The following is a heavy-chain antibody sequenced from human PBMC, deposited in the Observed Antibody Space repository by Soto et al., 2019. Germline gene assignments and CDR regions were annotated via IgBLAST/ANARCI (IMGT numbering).Heavy chain of an antibody. D-gene: IGHD5-12*01. CDR1: GESFSGDY. J-gene: IGHJ4*02. CDR2: INGRGST. CDR3: ARQGDSNMAIFDY. Sequence: PSETLSLTCAVYGESFSGDYWTWIRQPPGKGLEWIGEINGRGSTKYNPSLKSRVTMSVDPSKNQFSLKLTSVTAADTAVYYCARQGDSNMAIFDYWGQGALVTVSS. V-gene: IGHV4-34*01.